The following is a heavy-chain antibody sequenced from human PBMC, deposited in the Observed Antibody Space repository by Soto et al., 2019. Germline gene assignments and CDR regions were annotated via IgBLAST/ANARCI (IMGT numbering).Heavy chain of an antibody. CDR2: IYWDEEK. J-gene: IGHJ5*02. CDR1: GFSLSTSGVG. CDR3: ARRVNYDSSRFDP. D-gene: IGHD3-22*01. Sequence: QITLKESGPTLVKPTQTRTLTCTFSGFSLSTSGVGVGWIRQPPGKDLEWLALIYWDEEKRYSPSLKSRLTSTKDTCKNQVVLTMTKMDPVDTATYYCARRVNYDSSRFDPWGQGTLVTVSS. V-gene: IGHV2-5*02.